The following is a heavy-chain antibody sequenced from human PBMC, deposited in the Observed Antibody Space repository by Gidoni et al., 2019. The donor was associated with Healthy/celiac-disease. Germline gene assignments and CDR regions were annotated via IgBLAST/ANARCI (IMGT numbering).Heavy chain of an antibody. V-gene: IGHV3-21*01. J-gene: IGHJ4*02. Sequence: VPLVESRGGLVKPGGSLSPACAASRFPFSSYRMNWVRQAPGKGLEWVSSISSSSSYIYYADSVKGRFTISRDNAKNSLYLQMNSLRAEDTAVYYCARDPGQLSHDYWGQGTLVTVSS. CDR1: RFPFSSYR. CDR3: ARDPGQLSHDY. CDR2: ISSSSSYI. D-gene: IGHD6-6*01.